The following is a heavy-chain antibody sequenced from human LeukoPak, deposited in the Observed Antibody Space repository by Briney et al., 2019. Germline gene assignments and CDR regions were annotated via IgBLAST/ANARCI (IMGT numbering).Heavy chain of an antibody. CDR3: ARENRMLDGGWFDP. V-gene: IGHV4-30-2*01. D-gene: IGHD1-1*01. Sequence: SQTLSLTCAVSGGSTSSGGYSWSWIRQPPGKGLEWIGYIYHSGSTYYNPSLKSRVTISVDRSKNQFSLKLSSVTAADTAVYYCARENRMLDGGWFDPWGQGTLVTVSS. J-gene: IGHJ5*02. CDR2: IYHSGST. CDR1: GGSTSSGGYS.